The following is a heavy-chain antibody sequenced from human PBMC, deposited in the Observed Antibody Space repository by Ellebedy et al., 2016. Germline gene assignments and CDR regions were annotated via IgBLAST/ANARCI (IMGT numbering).Heavy chain of an antibody. V-gene: IGHV3-20*04. J-gene: IGHJ2*01. CDR2: ISWNSGSI. CDR1: GFTFSSYA. CDR3: ARGPSANWYFDL. Sequence: GGSLRLSCAASGFTFSSYAMSWVRQAPGKGLEWVSGISWNSGSIGYADSVKGRFTISRENAKNSLYLQMNSLRAGDTAVYYCARGPSANWYFDLWGRGTLVTVSS.